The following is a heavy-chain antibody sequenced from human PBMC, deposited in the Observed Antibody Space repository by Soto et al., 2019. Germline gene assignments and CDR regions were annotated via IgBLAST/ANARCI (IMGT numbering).Heavy chain of an antibody. V-gene: IGHV1-18*04. Sequence: GASVKVSCKASGYTFTSYGISWVRQAPGQGLEWMGWISAYNGNTNYAQKLQGRLTMTTDTSTSTAYMELRSLRSDDTAVYYCARDTASAYYDILTLSPDYWGQGTLVTVSS. CDR3: ARDTASAYYDILTLSPDY. J-gene: IGHJ4*02. D-gene: IGHD3-9*01. CDR1: GYTFTSYG. CDR2: ISAYNGNT.